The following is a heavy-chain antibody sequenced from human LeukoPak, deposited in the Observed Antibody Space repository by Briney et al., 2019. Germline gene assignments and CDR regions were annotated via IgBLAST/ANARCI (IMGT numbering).Heavy chain of an antibody. D-gene: IGHD3-22*01. V-gene: IGHV5-51*01. Sequence: GESLKISCKGSGYSFTNYWIGWVRPMPGKGLEWMGIIYPGDSDTTYSPSFQGQVTISVDKSISTAYLQWSSLKASDTAIYYCARRDYYDSSAQESYFDYWGQGTLVTVSS. CDR2: IYPGDSDT. CDR3: ARRDYYDSSAQESYFDY. J-gene: IGHJ4*02. CDR1: GYSFTNYW.